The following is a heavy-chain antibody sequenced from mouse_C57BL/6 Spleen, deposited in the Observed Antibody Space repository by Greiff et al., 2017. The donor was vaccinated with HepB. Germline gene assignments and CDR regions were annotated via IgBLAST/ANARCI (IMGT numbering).Heavy chain of an antibody. J-gene: IGHJ3*01. D-gene: IGHD2-5*01. CDR1: GFSLTSYC. Sequence: VQLQESGPGLVAPSPSLSITCTVSGFSLTSYCVHWVRQPPGKGLEWLVVIWSDGSTTYNSAPKYRLSISKDNAKSQVFLKMNSLQHDDTAMYYCARSYSNHQAWFAYWGQGTLVTVSA. CDR2: IWSDGST. CDR3: ARSYSNHQAWFAY. V-gene: IGHV2-6*03.